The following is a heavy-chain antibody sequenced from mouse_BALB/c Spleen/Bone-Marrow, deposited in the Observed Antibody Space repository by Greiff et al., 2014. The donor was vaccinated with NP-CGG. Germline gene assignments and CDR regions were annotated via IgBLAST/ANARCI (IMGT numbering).Heavy chain of an antibody. CDR3: SRYYYGSNYFDY. CDR1: GFNIKDTY. CDR2: IDPANGNI. J-gene: IGHJ2*01. D-gene: IGHD1-1*01. V-gene: IGHV14-3*02. Sequence: EVQLQQSGAELVKPGASVKLSCTASGFNIKDTYMHWVKQRPEKGLEWIGRIDPANGNIKYDPKFQGKATITVDTSSNTAYVQLSSMTSEDTAVYCCSRYYYGSNYFDYWGQGTTVTVSS.